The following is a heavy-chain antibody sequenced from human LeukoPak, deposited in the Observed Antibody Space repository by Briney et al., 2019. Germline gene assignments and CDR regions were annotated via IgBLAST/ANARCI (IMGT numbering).Heavy chain of an antibody. J-gene: IGHJ4*02. V-gene: IGHV1-69*13. CDR3: AREQQYEYYYDSSGPSDY. D-gene: IGHD3-22*01. CDR1: GGTFSSYA. Sequence: ASVKVSCKASGGTFSSYAISWVRQAPGQWLEWMGGIIPIFGTANYAQKFQGRVTITADESTSTAYMELSSLRSEDTAVYYCAREQQYEYYYDSSGPSDYWGQGTLVTVSS. CDR2: IIPIFGTA.